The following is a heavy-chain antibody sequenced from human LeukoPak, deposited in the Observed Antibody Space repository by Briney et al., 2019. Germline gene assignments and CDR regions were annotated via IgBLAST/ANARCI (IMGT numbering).Heavy chain of an antibody. D-gene: IGHD3-3*01. CDR2: IYYSGTT. J-gene: IGHJ5*02. CDR1: GYYIRSGYL. V-gene: IGHV4-38-2*01. CDR3: ASANFSPFYDFWSGYNGFSKWFDP. Sequence: PSETLSLTXAVSGYYIRSGYLWGWIRQPPRKGLEWLGSIYYSGTTYYNPSLKSRVTLSVDTSKNHFSLKLSSVTAADTAVYYCASANFSPFYDFWSGYNGFSKWFDPWGQGTLVTVSS.